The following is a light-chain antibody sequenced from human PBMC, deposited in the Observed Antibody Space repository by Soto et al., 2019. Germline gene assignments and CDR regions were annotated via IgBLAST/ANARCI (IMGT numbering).Light chain of an antibody. V-gene: IGKV1-27*01. CDR2: AAS. CDR1: QGISNY. Sequence: DIQMTQSPSSLPASVGDRVTITCRASQGISNYLAWYQQKPGKVPKLLIYAASTLQSGVPSRFSGSGSGTDFTLTISSLQPEDVATYYCQKYNSAGTFGQGTKVDIK. J-gene: IGKJ1*01. CDR3: QKYNSAGT.